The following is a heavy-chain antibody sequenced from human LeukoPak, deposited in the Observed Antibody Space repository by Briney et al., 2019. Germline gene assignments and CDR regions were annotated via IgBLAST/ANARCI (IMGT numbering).Heavy chain of an antibody. Sequence: GGSLRLSCAASGFSFTSYGLHWVRQAPCRGLEWVAFIRYDGSIKYYGDSVKGRFTITRDNSKNTLYLEINSLRPEDTAMYYCAKDQETIPKCFESGGRGTLVTVAS. CDR1: GFSFTSYG. D-gene: IGHD4/OR15-4a*01. CDR3: AKDQETIPKCFES. CDR2: IRYDGSIK. J-gene: IGHJ4*02. V-gene: IGHV3-30*02.